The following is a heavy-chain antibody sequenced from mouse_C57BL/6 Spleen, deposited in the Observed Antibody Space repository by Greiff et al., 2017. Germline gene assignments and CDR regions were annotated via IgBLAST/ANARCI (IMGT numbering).Heavy chain of an antibody. CDR1: GFTFSSYA. J-gene: IGHJ3*01. V-gene: IGHV5-4*03. Sequence: EVMLVESGGGLVKPGGSLKLSCAASGFTFSSYAMSWVRQTPEKRLELVATISDGGSYTYYPDNVKGRFTISRDNAKNNLYLQMSHLKSEDTAMYYCARAELGRGWLAYWGQGTLVTVSA. D-gene: IGHD4-1*01. CDR2: ISDGGSYT. CDR3: ARAELGRGWLAY.